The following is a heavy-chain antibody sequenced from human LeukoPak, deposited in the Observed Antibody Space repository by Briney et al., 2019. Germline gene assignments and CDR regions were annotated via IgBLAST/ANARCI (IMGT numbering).Heavy chain of an antibody. Sequence: GGPLRLSCAASGFTFSSYWMHWVRQAPGKGLVWVSRINSDGSSTSYADSVKGRFTISRDNAKNTLYLQMNSLRAEDTAVYYCARSEHDFWSGYYLDVWGQGTTVTVSS. D-gene: IGHD3-3*01. CDR3: ARSEHDFWSGYYLDV. V-gene: IGHV3-74*01. CDR1: GFTFSSYW. CDR2: INSDGSST. J-gene: IGHJ6*02.